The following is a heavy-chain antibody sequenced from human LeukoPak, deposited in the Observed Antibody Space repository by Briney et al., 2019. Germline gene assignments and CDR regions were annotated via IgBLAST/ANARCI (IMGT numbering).Heavy chain of an antibody. Sequence: SETLSLTCAVYGGSFSGYYWSWLRQPPGKGLEWIGEINHSGSTNYNPSLKSRVTISVDTSKNQFSLKLSSVTAADTAVYYCARRIQLWLILAFDIWGQGTMVTVSS. D-gene: IGHD5-18*01. CDR3: ARRIQLWLILAFDI. CDR2: INHSGST. V-gene: IGHV4-34*01. CDR1: GGSFSGYY. J-gene: IGHJ3*02.